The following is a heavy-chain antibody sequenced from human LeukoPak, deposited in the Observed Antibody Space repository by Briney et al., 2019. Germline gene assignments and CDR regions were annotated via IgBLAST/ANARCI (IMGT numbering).Heavy chain of an antibody. CDR3: ARGPYYYDSVGHPDT. J-gene: IGHJ3*02. CDR2: IDTNGGDT. D-gene: IGHD3-22*01. Sequence: GGSLRLSCTASGFSFISYWMHWVRQTPGKRLVWVSYIDTNGGDTNYADSVKGRFTISRDNAKNSLYLQMNSLGGDDTALSFCARGPYYYDSVGHPDTWGPGKIVTVSP. V-gene: IGHV3-74*01. CDR1: GFSFISYW.